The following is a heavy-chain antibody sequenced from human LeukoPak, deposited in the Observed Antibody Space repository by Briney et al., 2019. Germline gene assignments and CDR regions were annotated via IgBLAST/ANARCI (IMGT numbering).Heavy chain of an antibody. CDR2: ISAYNGNT. V-gene: IGHV1-18*01. CDR3: ARGVPPYYYDSSGSYYFDY. CDR1: GYTFISDG. J-gene: IGHJ4*02. Sequence: ASVKVSCKASGYTFISDGISWVRQAPGQGLEWMGWISAYNGNTNYAQKLQGRVTMTTDTSTSTAYMELRSLRSDDTAVYYCARGVPPYYYDSSGSYYFDYWGQGTLVTVSS. D-gene: IGHD3-22*01.